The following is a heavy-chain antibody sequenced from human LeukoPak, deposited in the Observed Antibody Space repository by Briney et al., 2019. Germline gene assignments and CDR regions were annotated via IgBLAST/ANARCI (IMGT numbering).Heavy chain of an antibody. CDR3: ARDGELRYFDY. CDR1: GGTFSSYA. D-gene: IGHD1-7*01. CDR2: IIPIFGTT. V-gene: IGHV1-69*06. Sequence: ASVKVSCKASGGTFSSYAISWVRQAPGQGLEWMGGIIPIFGTTNYAQKFQGRVTITADKSTSTAYMELSSLRSEDTAVYYCARDGELRYFDYWGQGTLVTVSS. J-gene: IGHJ4*02.